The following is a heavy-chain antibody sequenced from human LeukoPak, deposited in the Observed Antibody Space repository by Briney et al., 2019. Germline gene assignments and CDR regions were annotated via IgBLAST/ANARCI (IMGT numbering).Heavy chain of an antibody. Sequence: PGGSLRLSCAASGFTFSSYAMGWVRQAPGKGLEWVSAISGSGGSTYYADSVKGRFTISRDNSKNTLYLQMNSLRAEDTAVYYCAKVDYGDYWYYFDYWGQGTLVTVSS. CDR2: ISGSGGST. V-gene: IGHV3-23*01. CDR3: AKVDYGDYWYYFDY. J-gene: IGHJ4*02. D-gene: IGHD4-17*01. CDR1: GFTFSSYA.